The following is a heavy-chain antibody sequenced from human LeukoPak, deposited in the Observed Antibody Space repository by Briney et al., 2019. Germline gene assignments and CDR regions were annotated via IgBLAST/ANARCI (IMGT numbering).Heavy chain of an antibody. Sequence: SVKVSCKASGGTFSSYAISWVRQAPGQGLEWMGGITPIFGTANYAQKFQGRVTITADESTSTAYMELSSLRSEDTAVYYCARDRNFRITMIVVVPGWFDPWGQGTLVTVSS. D-gene: IGHD3-22*01. V-gene: IGHV1-69*13. J-gene: IGHJ5*02. CDR3: ARDRNFRITMIVVVPGWFDP. CDR2: ITPIFGTA. CDR1: GGTFSSYA.